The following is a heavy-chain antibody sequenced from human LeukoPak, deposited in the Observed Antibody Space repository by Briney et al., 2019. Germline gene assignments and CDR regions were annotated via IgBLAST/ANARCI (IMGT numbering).Heavy chain of an antibody. CDR2: FDPEDGET. CDR3: ATGRFGELLIDYYYMDV. CDR1: GYTLTELS. D-gene: IGHD3-10*01. V-gene: IGHV1-24*01. J-gene: IGHJ6*03. Sequence: ASVKVSCKVSGYTLTELSMHWVRLAPGKGLEWMGGFDPEDGETIYAQKFQGRVTMTEDTSTDTAYMELSSLRSEDTAVYYCATGRFGELLIDYYYMDVWGKGTTVTVSS.